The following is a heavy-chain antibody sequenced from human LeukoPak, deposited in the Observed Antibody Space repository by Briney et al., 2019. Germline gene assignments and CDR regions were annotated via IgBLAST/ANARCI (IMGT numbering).Heavy chain of an antibody. V-gene: IGHV1-3*01. Sequence: ASVKVSCKASGYTFTSYAMHWVRQAPGQRLGWMGWINAGNGNTKYSQKFQGRVTITRDTSASTACMELSSLRSEDTAVYYCARVDLYCSGGSCYPERFDYWGQGTLVTVSS. CDR3: ARVDLYCSGGSCYPERFDY. CDR2: INAGNGNT. CDR1: GYTFTSYA. J-gene: IGHJ4*02. D-gene: IGHD2-15*01.